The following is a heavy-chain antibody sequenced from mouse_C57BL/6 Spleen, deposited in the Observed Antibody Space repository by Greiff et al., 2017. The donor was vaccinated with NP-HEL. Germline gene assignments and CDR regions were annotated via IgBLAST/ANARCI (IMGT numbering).Heavy chain of an antibody. V-gene: IGHV1-39*01. CDR3: ERGSISWFAY. D-gene: IGHD1-1*01. CDR1: GYSFTDYN. Sequence: VQLKESGPELVKPGASVKISCKASGYSFTDYNMNWVKQSHGKSLEWIGVINPKYGTTSYNQKFKGKATLTVDKSSSTAYMQLNSLTSEDSAVYYCERGSISWFAYWGQGTLVTVSA. J-gene: IGHJ3*01. CDR2: INPKYGTT.